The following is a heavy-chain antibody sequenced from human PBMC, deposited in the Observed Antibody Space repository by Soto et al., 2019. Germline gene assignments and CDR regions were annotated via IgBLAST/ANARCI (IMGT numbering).Heavy chain of an antibody. J-gene: IGHJ6*02. V-gene: IGHV1-69*01. CDR3: SSGDSNKLLLGYCYGVDV. Sequence: QVQLVQSGAEVKKPGSSVKVSCKASGGTFSSYAISWVRQAPGQGLEWMGGIIPIFGTANYAQKFQGRVTITADESTSTAYMELSSLRSEDTAVYYGSSGDSNKLLLGYCYGVDVWGQGTTVTVSS. D-gene: IGHD3-22*01. CDR2: IIPIFGTA. CDR1: GGTFSSYA.